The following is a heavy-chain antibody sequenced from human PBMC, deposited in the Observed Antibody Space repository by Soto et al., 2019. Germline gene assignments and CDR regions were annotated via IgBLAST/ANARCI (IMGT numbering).Heavy chain of an antibody. D-gene: IGHD3-22*01. V-gene: IGHV3-48*03. CDR2: ISSSGSTI. J-gene: IGHJ5*02. CDR1: GFTFSSYE. Sequence: PGGSLRLSCAASGFTFSSYEMNWVRQAPGKGLEWVSYISSSGSTIYYADSVKGRFTISRDNAKNSLYLQMNRLRAEDTAVYYCARDRLPTYYYDRSGFDPWGQGTLVTASS. CDR3: ARDRLPTYYYDRSGFDP.